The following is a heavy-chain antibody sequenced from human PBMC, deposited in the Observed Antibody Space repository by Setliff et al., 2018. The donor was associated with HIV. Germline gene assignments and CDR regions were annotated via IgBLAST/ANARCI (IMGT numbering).Heavy chain of an antibody. CDR1: GYTLTELS. J-gene: IGHJ4*02. D-gene: IGHD3-22*01. CDR3: GRATEYYDTSGYPRRALVDD. Sequence: ASVKVSCKVSGYTLTELSVHWVRQAPGQGLEWMGWINPKTGGTSFAKKFQDRVTMSRDTSISTAYMQLSSLRSDDTAMYYCGRATEYYDTSGYPRRALVDDWGQGALVTVSS. CDR2: INPKTGGT. V-gene: IGHV1-2*02.